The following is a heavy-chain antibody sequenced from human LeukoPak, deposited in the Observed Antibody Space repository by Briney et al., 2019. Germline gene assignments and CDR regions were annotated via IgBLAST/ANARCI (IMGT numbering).Heavy chain of an antibody. CDR1: GGSISSSSYY. Sequence: PSETLSLTCTVSGGSISSSSYYWGGIRQPPGKGLEWIGSIYYSGSTYYNPSLKSRITISVDTSKNQFSLKLSSVTAADTAVYYSARQICSSTSCYPYYFDYWGQGTLVTVSS. J-gene: IGHJ4*02. CDR2: IYYSGST. CDR3: ARQICSSTSCYPYYFDY. D-gene: IGHD2-2*01. V-gene: IGHV4-39*01.